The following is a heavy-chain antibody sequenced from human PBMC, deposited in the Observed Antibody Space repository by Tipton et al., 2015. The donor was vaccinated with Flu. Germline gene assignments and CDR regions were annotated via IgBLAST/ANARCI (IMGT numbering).Heavy chain of an antibody. J-gene: IGHJ4*02. Sequence: GLVKPSETLSLTCTVSGGSISSYYWSWIRQPPGKGLEWIGYIYYSGSTNYNPSLKSRVTISVDTSKNQFSLKLSSVTAADTAVYYCARDSSGYYSHNYFDYWGQGTLVTVSS. V-gene: IGHV4-59*01. D-gene: IGHD3-22*01. CDR2: IYYSGST. CDR3: ARDSSGYYSHNYFDY. CDR1: GGSISSYY.